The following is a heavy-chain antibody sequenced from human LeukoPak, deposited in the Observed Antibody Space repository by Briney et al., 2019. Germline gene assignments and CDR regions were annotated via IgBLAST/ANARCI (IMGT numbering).Heavy chain of an antibody. Sequence: GSLRLSCAASGFTFSSYAMSWVRQAPGKGLEWVSAISGSGGSTYYADSVKGRFTISRDNSNNTLYLQMNSLRAEDTAVYYCAKGLGSSWYRGADYWGQGTLVTVSS. CDR2: ISGSGGST. CDR1: GFTFSSYA. D-gene: IGHD6-13*01. V-gene: IGHV3-23*01. J-gene: IGHJ4*02. CDR3: AKGLGSSWYRGADY.